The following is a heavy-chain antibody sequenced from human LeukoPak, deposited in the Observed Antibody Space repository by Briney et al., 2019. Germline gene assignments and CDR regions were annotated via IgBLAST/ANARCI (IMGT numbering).Heavy chain of an antibody. J-gene: IGHJ3*02. CDR2: IIPIFGTA. CDR3: ARGNMGGAFDI. CDR1: GGTFSSYA. D-gene: IGHD3-16*01. Sequence: ASVTVSCKASGGTFSSYAISWVRQAPGQGLEWMGGIIPIFGTANYAQKFQGRVTITADESTSTAYMELSSLRSEDTAVYYCARGNMGGAFDIWGQGTMVTVSS. V-gene: IGHV1-69*13.